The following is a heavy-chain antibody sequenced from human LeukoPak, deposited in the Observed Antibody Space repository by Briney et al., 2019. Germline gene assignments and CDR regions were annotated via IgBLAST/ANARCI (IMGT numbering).Heavy chain of an antibody. CDR3: ARSKTAPGDAFDV. V-gene: IGHV3-9*01. J-gene: IGHJ3*01. Sequence: GGSLRLSCAASGFIFDDYAMHWVRQTPGKGLEWVSGISWNSDSIVYADSVKGRFTISRDNAKNSLYLQMNSLRAEDTAVYYCARSKTAPGDAFDVWGQGTMVTVSS. CDR1: GFIFDDYA. D-gene: IGHD5-24*01. CDR2: ISWNSDSI.